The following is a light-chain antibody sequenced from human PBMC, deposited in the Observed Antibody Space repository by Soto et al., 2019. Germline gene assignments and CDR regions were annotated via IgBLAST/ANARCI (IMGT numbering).Light chain of an antibody. J-gene: IGLJ1*01. CDR3: SSYAGSNNLYV. V-gene: IGLV2-8*01. Sequence: QSALTQPPSASGSPGQSVTISCTGTSSDVGGYNSVSWYQQHPGKAPKLMIYEVSKRPSGVPDRLSGSKSGNTASLTVSGLQAEDEADYYCSSYAGSNNLYVFGTGTRSPS. CDR2: EVS. CDR1: SSDVGGYNS.